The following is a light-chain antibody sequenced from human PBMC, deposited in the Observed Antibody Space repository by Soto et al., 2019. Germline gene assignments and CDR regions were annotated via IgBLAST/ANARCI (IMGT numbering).Light chain of an antibody. V-gene: IGKV1-27*01. Sequence: DIQMTQSPSSLSESVGDRVTITCRASQGISNYLAWYQQKPGKAPKVLIYDASTLQSGVPSRFSGDGSGTDCTLIISCLQPEDVATYYCQKYNSAPFTFGPGTNVDIK. CDR1: QGISNY. CDR3: QKYNSAPFT. J-gene: IGKJ3*01. CDR2: DAS.